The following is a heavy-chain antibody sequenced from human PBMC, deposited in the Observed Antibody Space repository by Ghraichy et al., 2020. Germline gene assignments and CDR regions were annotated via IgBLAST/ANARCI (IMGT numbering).Heavy chain of an antibody. Sequence: GESLNISCAASGFTFDDYGMSWVRQAPGKGLEWVSGINWNGGSTGYADSVKGRFTISRDNAKNSLYLQMNSLRAEDTALYHCARGHYGSYYGMDVWGQGTTVTVSS. J-gene: IGHJ6*02. CDR3: ARGHYGSYYGMDV. V-gene: IGHV3-20*01. D-gene: IGHD3-10*01. CDR1: GFTFDDYG. CDR2: INWNGGST.